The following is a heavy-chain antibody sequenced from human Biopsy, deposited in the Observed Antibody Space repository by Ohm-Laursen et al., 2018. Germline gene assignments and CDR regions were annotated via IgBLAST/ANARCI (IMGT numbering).Heavy chain of an antibody. Sequence: GTLSLTCTVSGGSISNYYWSWIRQLAGKGLEWIGRIYSSGSTNYNPSLKSRVTMSVDTSKNQFSLILSSMTAADTAVYYCAREPRIAAVAYFDPWGQGTLVTVSS. J-gene: IGHJ5*02. CDR3: AREPRIAAVAYFDP. D-gene: IGHD6-13*01. CDR1: GGSISNYY. CDR2: IYSSGST. V-gene: IGHV4-4*07.